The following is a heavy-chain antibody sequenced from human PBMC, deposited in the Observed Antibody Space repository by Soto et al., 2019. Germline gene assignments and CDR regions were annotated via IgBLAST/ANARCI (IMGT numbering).Heavy chain of an antibody. J-gene: IGHJ5*02. CDR3: ARVYYYDSSALFDP. CDR1: GFTFSSYS. Sequence: DVQLVESGGGLVQPGGSLRLSCAASGFTFSSYSMTWVRQAPGKGLEWVSYITSTSSSLYYADSVEGRFTISRDNAKNSLYLQMSSLRDEDTAVHYCARVYYYDSSALFDPWGQGTLVTVSS. CDR2: ITSTSSSL. D-gene: IGHD3-22*01. V-gene: IGHV3-48*02.